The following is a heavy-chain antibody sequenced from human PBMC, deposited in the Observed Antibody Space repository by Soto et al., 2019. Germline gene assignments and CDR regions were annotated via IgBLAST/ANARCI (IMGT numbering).Heavy chain of an antibody. J-gene: IGHJ4*02. CDR1: GNTFTFRY. Sequence: QMQLVQSGAEVNKPGSTVTVSCKALGNTFTFRYLHWVRQAPGQALEWMGWITPFNGDVHYAQKFQERVTITMDRSINTAYMRMSSLRSEDTAMYYCASGGAGSGPFTWELPDHWGQGTLVTVSS. CDR2: ITPFNGDV. D-gene: IGHD1-26*01. CDR3: ASGGAGSGPFTWELPDH. V-gene: IGHV1-45*02.